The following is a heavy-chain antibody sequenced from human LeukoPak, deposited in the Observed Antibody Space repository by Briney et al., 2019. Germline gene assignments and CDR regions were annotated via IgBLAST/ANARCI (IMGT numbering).Heavy chain of an antibody. J-gene: IGHJ4*02. CDR2: IYTDGST. D-gene: IGHD1/OR15-1a*01. CDR1: GFTVSSKY. V-gene: IGHV3-66*01. Sequence: GGSLRLSCAASGFTVSSKYMNWVRQAPGKGLEWVSVIYTDGSTYYADSVRARFSISRDDSKNTLSLQMNSLRAEDTTVYYCAIGHYRNIPGWGQGTLVTVSS. CDR3: AIGHYRNIPG.